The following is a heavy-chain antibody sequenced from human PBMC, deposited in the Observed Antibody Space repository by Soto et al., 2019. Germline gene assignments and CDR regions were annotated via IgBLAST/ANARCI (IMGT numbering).Heavy chain of an antibody. CDR2: ISYDGSNK. D-gene: IGHD1-26*01. CDR1: GFTFSSYG. V-gene: IGHV3-30*18. Sequence: GGSLRLSCAASGFTFSSYGMHWVRQAPGKGLEWVAVISYDGSNKYYADSVKGRFTISRDNSKNTLYLQMNSLRAEDTAVYYCAKDSGVGTTPPRFDYWGQGTLVTVSS. J-gene: IGHJ4*02. CDR3: AKDSGVGTTPPRFDY.